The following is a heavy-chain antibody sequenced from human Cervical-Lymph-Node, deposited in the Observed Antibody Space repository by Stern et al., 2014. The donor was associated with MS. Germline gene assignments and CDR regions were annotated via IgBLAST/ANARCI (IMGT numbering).Heavy chain of an antibody. J-gene: IGHJ4*02. CDR1: GYTFTAYF. D-gene: IGHD1-26*01. CDR3: ARDRGSYSDY. CDR2: ISPKTGSA. V-gene: IGHV1-2*02. Sequence: VQLVESGAEVERPGASVKVSCKASGYTFTAYFLHWVRQAPGQGLEWMGGISPKTGSATYAQKFQDRVTMTRDTSINTGYIEVSSLRSDDPAVYYCARDRGSYSDYWGQGTLVAVSS.